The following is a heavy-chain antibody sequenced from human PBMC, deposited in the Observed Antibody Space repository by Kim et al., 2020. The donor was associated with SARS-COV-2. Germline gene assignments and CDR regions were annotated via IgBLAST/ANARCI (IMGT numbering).Heavy chain of an antibody. D-gene: IGHD4-4*01. Sequence: IYYADSVRGRLTSSRDNDKYALFLQMNSLRAEDTAVYYCARGPNYSPFDYWGQGTLVTVSS. CDR3: ARGPNYSPFDY. J-gene: IGHJ4*02. CDR2: I. V-gene: IGHV3-21*01.